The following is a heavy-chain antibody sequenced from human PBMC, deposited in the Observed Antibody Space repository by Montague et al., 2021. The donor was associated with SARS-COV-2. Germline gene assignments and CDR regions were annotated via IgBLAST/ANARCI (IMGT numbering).Heavy chain of an antibody. V-gene: IGHV4-59*01. CDR1: GGSISSYY. CDR3: AGDQAAKISFKGAFDI. J-gene: IGHJ3*02. D-gene: IGHD3-3*01. Sequence: SETLSLTCTVSGGSISSYYWNWIRETPGKGLEWIGYIYYSGTTNYNPSLKSRVTISLDTPKNQFSLNLNSVTAADTAIYYCAGDQAAKISFKGAFDIWGQGRMVTVSS. CDR2: IYYSGTT.